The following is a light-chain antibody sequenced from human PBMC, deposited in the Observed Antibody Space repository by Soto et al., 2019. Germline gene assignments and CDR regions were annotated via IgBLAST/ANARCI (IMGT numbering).Light chain of an antibody. CDR1: QGMSKY. V-gene: IGKV1-27*01. Sequence: DIQMTQSPSSLSASVGDRVTITCRASQGMSKYLARYQQKPGKVPNLLIYAASTLPSGVPSRFNRNGSGTDFNITISSQQPEDVANYFSLKYNSAPFTFGPGTKVDIE. CDR2: AAS. CDR3: LKYNSAPFT. J-gene: IGKJ3*01.